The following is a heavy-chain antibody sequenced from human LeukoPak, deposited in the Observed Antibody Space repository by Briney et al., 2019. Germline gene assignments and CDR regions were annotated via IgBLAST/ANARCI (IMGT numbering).Heavy chain of an antibody. CDR2: ISSSSSYI. CDR3: ARDRVVEGGVIDY. J-gene: IGHJ4*02. D-gene: IGHD2-2*01. CDR1: GFTFSSYS. Sequence: GGSLRLSCAASGFTFSSYSMNWVRQAPGKWLEWVSSISSSSSYIYYADSVKGRFTISRDNAKNSLYLQMNSLRAEETAVYYCARDRVVEGGVIDYWGQGTLVTVSS. V-gene: IGHV3-21*01.